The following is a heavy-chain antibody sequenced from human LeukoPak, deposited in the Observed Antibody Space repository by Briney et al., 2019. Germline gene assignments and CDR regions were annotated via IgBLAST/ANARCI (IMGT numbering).Heavy chain of an antibody. J-gene: IGHJ4*02. CDR3: ARGIRSSSSFDN. CDR1: GFTFSSYS. Sequence: TGGSLRLSCAGSGFTFSSYSIHWVRQAPGQGLQWVSSISSSSGYIFYTDSVKGRFTISRDNTRNSLYLQMSSLRVDDTAVYYCARGIRSSSSFDNWGQGTLVTVSS. CDR2: ISSSSGYI. V-gene: IGHV3-21*01. D-gene: IGHD6-6*01.